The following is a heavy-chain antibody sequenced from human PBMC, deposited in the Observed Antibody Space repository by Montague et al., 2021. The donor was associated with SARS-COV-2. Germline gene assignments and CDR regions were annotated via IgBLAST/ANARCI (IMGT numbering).Heavy chain of an antibody. D-gene: IGHD3-3*01. CDR2: IYYSGST. CDR1: GSSISSYY. CDR3: ARAPVAHITIFGVVTSFDY. Sequence: SETLSLTCTVSGSSISSYYWSWIRQPPGKGLELIGYIYYSGSTNYNPSLKSRVTISVDTSKNQFSLKLSSVTAADTAVYYCARAPVAHITIFGVVTSFDYWGQGTLVTVSS. J-gene: IGHJ4*02. V-gene: IGHV4-59*01.